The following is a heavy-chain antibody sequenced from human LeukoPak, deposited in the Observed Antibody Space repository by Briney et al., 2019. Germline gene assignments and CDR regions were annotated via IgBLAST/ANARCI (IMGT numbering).Heavy chain of an antibody. D-gene: IGHD3-3*01. Sequence: GGSLRLSCVTSAFIFRKHGMHWVRQVSGKGLAWVAFITYDGIHRYYADSVQGRFTISRDNSKSTLYLQMSSLRTEDTALYYCAKDTPYYNLWSGHYTFDFWGQGSQVIVSS. CDR1: AFIFRKHG. J-gene: IGHJ4*02. V-gene: IGHV3-30*02. CDR2: ITYDGIHR. CDR3: AKDTPYYNLWSGHYTFDF.